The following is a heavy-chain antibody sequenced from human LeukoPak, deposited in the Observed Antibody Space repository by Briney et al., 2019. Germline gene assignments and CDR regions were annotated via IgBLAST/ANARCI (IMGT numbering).Heavy chain of an antibody. Sequence: PGGSLRLSCAASGFTFSSYAMSWVRQALGKGLEWVSAISGSGGSTYYADSVKGRFTISRDNSKNTLYLQMNSLRAEDTAVYYCAKANDIVVVVAPFDYWGQGTLVTVSS. CDR1: GFTFSSYA. V-gene: IGHV3-23*01. J-gene: IGHJ4*02. D-gene: IGHD2-15*01. CDR2: ISGSGGST. CDR3: AKANDIVVVVAPFDY.